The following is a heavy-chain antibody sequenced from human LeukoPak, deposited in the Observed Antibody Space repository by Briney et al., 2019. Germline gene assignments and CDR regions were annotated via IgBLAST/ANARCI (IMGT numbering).Heavy chain of an antibody. CDR2: IYHSGST. CDR3: ARGSLLEWLSYFDY. J-gene: IGHJ4*02. Sequence: PSETLSLTCAVSGYSISSGYYWGWIRQPPGKGLEWIGSIYHSGSTYYNPSLKSRVTISVDTSKNQFSLKLSSVTAADTAVCYCARGSLLEWLSYFDYWGQGTLVTVSS. D-gene: IGHD3-3*01. V-gene: IGHV4-38-2*01. CDR1: GYSISSGYY.